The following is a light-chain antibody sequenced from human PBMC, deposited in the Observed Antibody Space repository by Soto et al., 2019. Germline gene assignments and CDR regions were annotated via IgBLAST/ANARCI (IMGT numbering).Light chain of an antibody. Sequence: EIVLTQSPATLSLSPGERATFSCKASQSVSSNLSWYEQKPGQAPRLLIYDASNRAPGIPARFSGSGSGTDFTLTISSLEPEDFAVYYCQQRSNWPRTFGGGTKVEI. CDR3: QQRSNWPRT. V-gene: IGKV3-11*01. J-gene: IGKJ4*01. CDR2: DAS. CDR1: QSVSSN.